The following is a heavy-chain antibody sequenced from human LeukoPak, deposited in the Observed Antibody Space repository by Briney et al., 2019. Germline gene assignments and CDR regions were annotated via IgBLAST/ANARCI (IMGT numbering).Heavy chain of an antibody. Sequence: ASVKVSRKASGGTFSSYAISWVRQAPGQGLEWMGGIIPIFGTANYAQKFRGRVTITADESTSTAYMELSSLRSEDTAVYYCARVRNWVNLMDVWGKGTPVTVSS. V-gene: IGHV1-69*13. D-gene: IGHD1-14*01. J-gene: IGHJ6*03. CDR3: ARVRNWVNLMDV. CDR1: GGTFSSYA. CDR2: IIPIFGTA.